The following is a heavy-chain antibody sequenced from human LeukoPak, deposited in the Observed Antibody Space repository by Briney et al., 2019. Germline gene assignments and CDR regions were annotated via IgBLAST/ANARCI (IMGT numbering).Heavy chain of an antibody. CDR1: GLNFSSRW. V-gene: IGHV3-7*03. CDR2: IKEDGSEK. J-gene: IGHJ4*02. CDR3: ARDSGWWRFDF. D-gene: IGHD6-13*01. Sequence: GGSLRLSCAASGLNFSSRWMNWVRQAPGQGLEWVASIKEDGSEKHYVDSVKGRLTISRDNGKNSLYLQMNSLRVEDTAVYYCARDSGWWRFDFWGQGTLVTVSS.